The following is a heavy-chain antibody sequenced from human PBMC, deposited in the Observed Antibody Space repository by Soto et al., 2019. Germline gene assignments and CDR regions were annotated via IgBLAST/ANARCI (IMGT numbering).Heavy chain of an antibody. CDR1: GFTLSSYA. Sequence: EVQLLESGGGLVQPGGSLRLSCAASGFTLSSYAMSWVRQAPGKGLEWVSAISGSGGSTYYADSVKGRFTISRDNSKNTLYPQMNSLRAEDTAVYYCAKDRCSSSCYFDYWGQGTLVTVSS. D-gene: IGHD6-13*01. CDR3: AKDRCSSSCYFDY. CDR2: ISGSGGST. V-gene: IGHV3-23*01. J-gene: IGHJ4*02.